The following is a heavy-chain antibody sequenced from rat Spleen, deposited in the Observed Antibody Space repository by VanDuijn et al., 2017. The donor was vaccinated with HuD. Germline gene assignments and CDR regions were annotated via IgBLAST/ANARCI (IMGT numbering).Heavy chain of an antibody. D-gene: IGHD1-12*02. CDR1: GFTFNNYW. V-gene: IGHV5-31*01. CDR2: ITNTGGST. Sequence: EVQLVESGGGLVQPGRSLKLSCVASGFTFNNYWMTWIRQAPGKGLEWVASITNTGGSTYYPDSVKGRFTISRDNAKSTLYLQMNSLRSEDTATYYCATDGYYDGRYYSVYAMDAWGQGASVTVSS. J-gene: IGHJ4*01. CDR3: ATDGYYDGRYYSVYAMDA.